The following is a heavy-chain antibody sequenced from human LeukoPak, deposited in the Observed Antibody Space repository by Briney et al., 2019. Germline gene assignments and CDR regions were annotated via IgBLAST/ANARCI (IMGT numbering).Heavy chain of an antibody. J-gene: IGHJ4*02. Sequence: PGESLRLSCAVSGFTFSSYGMHWVRQAPGKGLEWVAVIWYDGSNKYYADSVKGRFTISRDNSKNTLYLQMNSLRAEDTAVYYCARAIVVVTATASFGFDYWGQGTLVTVSS. V-gene: IGHV3-33*01. D-gene: IGHD2-21*02. CDR3: ARAIVVVTATASFGFDY. CDR1: GFTFSSYG. CDR2: IWYDGSNK.